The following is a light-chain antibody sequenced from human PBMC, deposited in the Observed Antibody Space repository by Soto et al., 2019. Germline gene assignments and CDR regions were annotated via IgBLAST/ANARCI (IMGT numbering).Light chain of an antibody. Sequence: QSALTQPASVSGSPGQSITISCTGTSSDVGAYNYVSWYQQRPGKAPKLIIYDVTNRPSGVSNRFSGSKSGNTASLTISGLQTEDEADYYCSSYTSSTTRVFGGGTQLTVL. J-gene: IGLJ2*01. CDR3: SSYTSSTTRV. V-gene: IGLV2-14*01. CDR1: SSDVGAYNY. CDR2: DVT.